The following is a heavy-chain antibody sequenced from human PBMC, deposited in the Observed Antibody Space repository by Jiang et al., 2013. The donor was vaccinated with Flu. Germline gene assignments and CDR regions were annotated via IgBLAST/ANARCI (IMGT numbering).Heavy chain of an antibody. J-gene: IGHJ4*02. V-gene: IGHV4-4*02. D-gene: IGHD4-17*01. CDR3: ATRYGDYAPYYFDY. Sequence: PGLVKPSGTLSLTCDVSGASISSDNWWSWVRQPPGKGLEWIGEIFHTGSTNYNATLKSRVTISLDKSKNRFSLNLNSVTAADTAVYYCATRYGDYAPYYFDYWGQGTLVTVSS. CDR1: GASISSDNW. CDR2: IFHTGST.